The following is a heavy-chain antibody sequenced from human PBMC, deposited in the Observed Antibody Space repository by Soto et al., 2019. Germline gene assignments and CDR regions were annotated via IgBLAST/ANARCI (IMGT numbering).Heavy chain of an antibody. CDR3: EAGSRRFDT. CDR1: GGTFSSYA. D-gene: IGHD6-6*01. Sequence: QVQLVQSGAAVKKPGSSVKVTCKASGGTFSSYAISWVRQAPGQEFEWMGGNSPIFGTANYSQKFQGRVTITPDESTITSYTALSSLRSEDAAVYYCEAGSRRFDTWVQGTLITVSS. CDR2: NSPIFGTA. V-gene: IGHV1-69*05. J-gene: IGHJ5*02.